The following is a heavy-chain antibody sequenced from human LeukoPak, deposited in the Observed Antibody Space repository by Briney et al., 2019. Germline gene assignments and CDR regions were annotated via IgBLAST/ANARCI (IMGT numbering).Heavy chain of an antibody. CDR2: INHSGST. CDR1: GGSFSGYY. CDR3: ARGYCSGGSCSFDY. J-gene: IGHJ4*02. D-gene: IGHD2-15*01. Sequence: SETLSLTCAVYGGSFSGYYWSWIRQPPGKGVEWIGEINHSGSTNYNPSLKSRVTISVDTSKNQFSLKRSSVTAADTAVYYCARGYCSGGSCSFDYWGQGTLVTVSS. V-gene: IGHV4-34*01.